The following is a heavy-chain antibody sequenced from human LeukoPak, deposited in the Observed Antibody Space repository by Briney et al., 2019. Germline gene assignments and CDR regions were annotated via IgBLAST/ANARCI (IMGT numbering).Heavy chain of an antibody. Sequence: GASVKVSCKASVGTFSSYAISWVRQAPGQGLEWMGWINPNSGGTNYAQKFQGRVTMTRDTSISTAYMELSRLRSDDTAVYYCARSSYSGSPYYYYGMDVWGQGTTVTVSS. J-gene: IGHJ6*02. CDR2: INPNSGGT. D-gene: IGHD2-21*01. CDR1: VGTFSSYA. V-gene: IGHV1-2*02. CDR3: ARSSYSGSPYYYYGMDV.